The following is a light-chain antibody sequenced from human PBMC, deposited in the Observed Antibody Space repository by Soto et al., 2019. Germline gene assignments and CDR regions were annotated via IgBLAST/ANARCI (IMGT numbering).Light chain of an antibody. CDR2: SNN. V-gene: IGLV1-44*01. CDR1: ISNVGSNT. CDR3: AAWDDSLNGSYV. Sequence: SSLTQPPSASVTPGPRVTISCSGSISNVGSNTVNWYQLLPVTAPKLLIYSNNQRPSGVPDRFSGSKSGTSASLAISGLQSEDEADYYCAAWDDSLNGSYVFGTGTKVNVL. J-gene: IGLJ1*01.